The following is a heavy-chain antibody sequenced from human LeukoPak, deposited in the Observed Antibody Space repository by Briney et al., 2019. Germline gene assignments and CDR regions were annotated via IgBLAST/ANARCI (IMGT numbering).Heavy chain of an antibody. D-gene: IGHD6-19*01. CDR3: ARHVLRYSSGWYYFDY. CDR1: GGSISSSSYY. V-gene: IGHV4-39*01. J-gene: IGHJ4*02. Sequence: SETLSLTCTVSGGSISSSSYYWGWIRQPPGKGLEWIGSIYYSGSTYYNPSLKSRVTISVDTSKNQFSLKLSSVTAADTAVYYCARHVLRYSSGWYYFDYWGQGTLVTVSS. CDR2: IYYSGST.